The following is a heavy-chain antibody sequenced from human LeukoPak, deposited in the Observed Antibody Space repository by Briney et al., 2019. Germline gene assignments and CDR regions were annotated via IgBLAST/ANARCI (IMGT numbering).Heavy chain of an antibody. CDR2: ISAYNGDT. CDR1: GYTFTSYN. V-gene: IGHV1-18*04. D-gene: IGHD1-1*01. CDR3: ARGGTYSWFDP. Sequence: ASVKVSCEASGYTFTSYNINWVRQAPGQGLEWMGWISAYNGDTNYAQKFQGRVTMTTDTATSTAFMELRSLRSDDTAVYYCARGGTYSWFDPWGHGTLVTVSS. J-gene: IGHJ5*02.